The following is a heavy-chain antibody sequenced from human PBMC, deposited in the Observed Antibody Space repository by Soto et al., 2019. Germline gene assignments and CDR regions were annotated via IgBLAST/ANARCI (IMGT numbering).Heavy chain of an antibody. CDR1: GGSISSNY. V-gene: IGHV4-59*01. Sequence: TSETLSLTCTVSGGSISSNYWTRIRQPPGKGLEWIGYVYNSGSTNYNPSLKSRVTISEDTSKSQFSLKVNSMTAADTAVYYCARYRREAVAGYTLDNWGQGILVTVSS. CDR3: ARYRREAVAGYTLDN. J-gene: IGHJ4*02. CDR2: VYNSGST. D-gene: IGHD6-13*01.